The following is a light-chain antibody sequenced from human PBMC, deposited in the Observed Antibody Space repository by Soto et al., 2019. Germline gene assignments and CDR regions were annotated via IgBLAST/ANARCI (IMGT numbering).Light chain of an antibody. Sequence: DIQMTQSPSSLSASVGDRVTITCQASQNINNYLNWYQQKPGRAPKLLIYDASNLEAGVPSRFRGSRSGTDFTFTISRLQPEDIATYYWQQYENLPTFGQGTRLQIK. CDR2: DAS. CDR3: QQYENLPT. J-gene: IGKJ5*01. CDR1: QNINNY. V-gene: IGKV1-33*01.